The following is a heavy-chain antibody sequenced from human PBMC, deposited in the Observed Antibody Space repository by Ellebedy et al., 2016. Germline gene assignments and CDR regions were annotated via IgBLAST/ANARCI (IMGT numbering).Heavy chain of an antibody. Sequence: GESLKISXAASGFTFSNYGMHWVRQAPGKGLEWVAVIWHDGSNQFYADSVKGRFTVSRDNSNNMVNLQMNSLRAEDTAVYYCARAPRGIYYFDYWGQGTLVTASS. CDR3: ARAPRGIYYFDY. CDR1: GFTFSNYG. D-gene: IGHD2/OR15-2a*01. J-gene: IGHJ4*02. CDR2: IWHDGSNQ. V-gene: IGHV3-33*01.